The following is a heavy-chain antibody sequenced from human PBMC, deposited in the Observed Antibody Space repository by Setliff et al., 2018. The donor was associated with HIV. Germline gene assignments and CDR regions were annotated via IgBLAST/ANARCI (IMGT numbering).Heavy chain of an antibody. CDR1: GDTFTSYD. D-gene: IGHD2-15*01. Sequence: VASVKVSCKTSGDTFTSYDINWVRQAAGHGLEWMGWMTPNTGVAGYALKFQGRVTVTRDTSISTAYMELSSLTSEDTAMYYCAREYYRSGGYYSGWKYYYMDVWGKGTTVTVS. CDR2: MTPNTGVA. CDR3: AREYYRSGGYYSGWKYYYMDV. J-gene: IGHJ6*03. V-gene: IGHV1-8*02.